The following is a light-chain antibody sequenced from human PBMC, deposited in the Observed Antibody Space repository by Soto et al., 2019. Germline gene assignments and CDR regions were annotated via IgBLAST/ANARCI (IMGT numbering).Light chain of an antibody. CDR2: KAS. Sequence: IQMTQSPSTLSASVGDRVTISCRASQSISSWLAWYQQKPGKAPKLLIYKASSLESGVPSRFSGSGSGTEIPLTISSLQPDDFPTYYCQQYNSYSRTSGQGTKVDI. CDR1: QSISSW. V-gene: IGKV1-5*03. J-gene: IGKJ1*01. CDR3: QQYNSYSRT.